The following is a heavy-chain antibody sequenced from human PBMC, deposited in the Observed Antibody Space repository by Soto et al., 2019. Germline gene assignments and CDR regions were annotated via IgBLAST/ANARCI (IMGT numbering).Heavy chain of an antibody. D-gene: IGHD2-8*02. V-gene: IGHV1-2*02. CDR1: GYSFTGYY. CDR2: INPDSGAT. CDR3: ARGDYGTGGYPFPYFDY. Sequence: HEHLVQSGAEVKRPGASLKVSCKASGYSFTGYYIHWVRQAPGQGLEWMGWINPDSGATNYAQNFQGRVTLTSDTSTSTASMDLTSLTSDDTAVYSCARGDYGTGGYPFPYFDYWGQGTLVIVSS. J-gene: IGHJ4*02.